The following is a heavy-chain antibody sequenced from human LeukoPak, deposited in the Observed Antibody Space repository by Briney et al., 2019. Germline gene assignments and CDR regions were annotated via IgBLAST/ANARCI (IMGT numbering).Heavy chain of an antibody. J-gene: IGHJ4*02. CDR3: ARAEGFYCSSTSCYSGY. V-gene: IGHV1-46*01. D-gene: IGHD2-2*02. CDR2: INPSGGST. Sequence: ASVKVSCKASGYTFTSYYMHWVRQAPGQGLEWMGIINPSGGSTSYAQKFQGRVTMTRDTSTSTVYMELSSLRSEDTAVYYCARAEGFYCSSTSCYSGYWRQGTLVTVSS. CDR1: GYTFTSYY.